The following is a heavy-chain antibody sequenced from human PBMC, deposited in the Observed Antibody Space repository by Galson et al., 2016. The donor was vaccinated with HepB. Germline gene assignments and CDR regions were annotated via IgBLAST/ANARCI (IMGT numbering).Heavy chain of an antibody. CDR2: IYWDDDK. V-gene: IGHV2-5*02. D-gene: IGHD3-10*01. J-gene: IGHJ6*02. CDR3: AHSRRIAMARRATVYYIMDG. Sequence: PALVKPTQTLTLTCTFSGFSLNSYAVGVGWMRQPPGKAPEWLALIYWDDDKGYSPSLESRLSISKDTSKNQVVLTLTNMDPVDTATYYCAHSRRIAMARRATVYYIMDGWGQGTAVTVSS. CDR1: GFSLNSYAVG.